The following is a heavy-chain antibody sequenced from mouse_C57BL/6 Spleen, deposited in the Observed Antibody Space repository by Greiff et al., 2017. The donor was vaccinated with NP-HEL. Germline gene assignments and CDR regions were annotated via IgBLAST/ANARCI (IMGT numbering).Heavy chain of an antibody. V-gene: IGHV1-15*01. CDR1: GYTFTDYE. CDR3: TRCTTTVVAPFDY. J-gene: IGHJ2*01. CDR2: IDPETGGT. D-gene: IGHD1-1*01. Sequence: QVQLQQSGAELVRPGASVTLSCKASGYTFTDYEMHWVKQTPVHGLEWIGAIDPETGGTAYNQKFKGKAILTADKSSSTAYMELRSLTSEDSAVYYCTRCTTTVVAPFDYWGQGTTLTVSS.